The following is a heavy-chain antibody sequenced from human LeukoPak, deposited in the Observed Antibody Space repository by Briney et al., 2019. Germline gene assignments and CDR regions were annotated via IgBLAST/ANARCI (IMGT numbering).Heavy chain of an antibody. J-gene: IGHJ6*03. Sequence: PSETLSLTCTVSGGSISSYSWSWIRQPPGKGLEWIGYIYTSGSTNYNPSLKSRVTISVVTSKNQFSLKLSSVTAADTAVYYCARLVRGDKTHYYMDVWGKGTTVTVSS. CDR2: IYTSGST. CDR1: GGSISSYS. D-gene: IGHD3-10*01. V-gene: IGHV4-4*09. CDR3: ARLVRGDKTHYYMDV.